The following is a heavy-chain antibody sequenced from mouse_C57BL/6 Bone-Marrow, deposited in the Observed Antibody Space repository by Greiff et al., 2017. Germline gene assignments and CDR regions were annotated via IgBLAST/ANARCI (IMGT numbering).Heavy chain of an antibody. D-gene: IGHD2-1*01. Sequence: VQLQQSGPELVKPGASVKISCKASGYSFTGYYMNWVKQSPEKSLEWIGEINPSTGGTTYNQKFKAKDTLTVDKSSSTAYMQLKSLTSEDSAVYYCARSHYGNYLDAMDYWGQGTSVTVSS. CDR1: GYSFTGYY. V-gene: IGHV1-42*01. CDR2: INPSTGGT. J-gene: IGHJ4*01. CDR3: ARSHYGNYLDAMDY.